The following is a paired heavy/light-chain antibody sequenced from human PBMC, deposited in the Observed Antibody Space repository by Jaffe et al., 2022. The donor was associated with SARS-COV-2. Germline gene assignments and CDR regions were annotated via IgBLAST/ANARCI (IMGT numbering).Heavy chain of an antibody. CDR1: GGSISSTAYY. D-gene: IGHD6-13*01. CDR3: ARQAASNAAPAGFFGGSPRPRSYNWFDP. V-gene: IGHV4-39*01. Sequence: QLQLQESGPGLVKPSETLSLTCTVSGGSISSTAYYWGWIRQPPEKGLEWIGSVYYSGNTYYNPSLNSRVTISVDTSKNLLSLKLTSVTAADTAVYYCARQAASNAAPAGFFGGSPRPRSYNWFDPWGLGTLVTVSS. J-gene: IGHJ5*02. CDR2: VYYSGNT.
Light chain of an antibody. CDR1: QIISSNN. Sequence: EIVLTQSPGTLSLSPGGRAALSCRASQIISSNNLAWYQQKPGQAPRLLIYGASSRATGIPDRFSGSGSGTDFTLTISRLEPEDFAVYFCQQYGSSPLTFGGGTKVEIK. J-gene: IGKJ4*01. CDR3: QQYGSSPLT. CDR2: GAS. V-gene: IGKV3-20*01.